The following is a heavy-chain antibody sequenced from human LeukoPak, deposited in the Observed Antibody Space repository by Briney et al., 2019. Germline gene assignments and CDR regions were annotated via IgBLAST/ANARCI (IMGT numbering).Heavy chain of an antibody. D-gene: IGHD3-22*01. CDR3: AREYYYDSSGYYYGYYYYGMDV. J-gene: IGHJ6*02. CDR1: GFTFSSYS. CDR2: ISSSSSYI. Sequence: KSGGSLRLSCAASGFTFSSYSMNWVRQAPGKGLEWVSSISSSSSYIYYADSVKGRFTISRDNAKNSLCLQMNSLRAEDTAVYYCAREYYYDSSGYYYGYYYYGMDVWGQGTTVTVSS. V-gene: IGHV3-21*04.